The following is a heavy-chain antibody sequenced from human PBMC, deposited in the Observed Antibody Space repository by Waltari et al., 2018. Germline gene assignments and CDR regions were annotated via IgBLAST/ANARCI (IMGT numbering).Heavy chain of an antibody. Sequence: EGQLLESGGGLVQPGGSLRLSCAASGFTITTYAMTWVRQVPGKGLEWVAGISVSGRDTYYADSVRGRFTISRDNSRNTLYLQMNSLRADDTAVYYCAQWRVPYYLVYWGQGTLVTVSS. J-gene: IGHJ4*02. D-gene: IGHD3-16*01. CDR2: ISVSGRDT. V-gene: IGHV3-23*01. CDR1: GFTITTYA. CDR3: AQWRVPYYLVY.